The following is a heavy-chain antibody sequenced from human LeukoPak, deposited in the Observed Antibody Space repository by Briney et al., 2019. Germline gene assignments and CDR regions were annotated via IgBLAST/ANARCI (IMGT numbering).Heavy chain of an antibody. J-gene: IGHJ4*02. V-gene: IGHV4-59*08. CDR1: GGSISSYQ. CDR3: AGHHPRNTVDF. CDR2: ISYSGFT. Sequence: SETLSLTCTVSGGSISSYQWSWIRQPPGKGLEWIGYISYSGFTNYNPSLKSRVTISLDTSKNQFSLKLTSVTAADTAIYYCAGHHPRNTVDFWGQGTLVTVSS. D-gene: IGHD2/OR15-2a*01.